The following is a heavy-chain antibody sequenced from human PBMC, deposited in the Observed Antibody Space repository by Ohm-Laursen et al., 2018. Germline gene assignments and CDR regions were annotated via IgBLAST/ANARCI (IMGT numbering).Heavy chain of an antibody. D-gene: IGHD2-15*01. CDR1: GGTFSSYA. Sequence: GSSVKVFCKTSGGTFSSYAISWVRQAPGQGLEWMGGIIPIFGTANYAQKIQGRVTIPADESTSTAYMELSSLRSKDTALYYCASRYCSGGSCYYFHWFDPWGQGTLVTVSS. CDR2: IIPIFGTA. CDR3: ASRYCSGGSCYYFHWFDP. V-gene: IGHV1-69*01. J-gene: IGHJ5*02.